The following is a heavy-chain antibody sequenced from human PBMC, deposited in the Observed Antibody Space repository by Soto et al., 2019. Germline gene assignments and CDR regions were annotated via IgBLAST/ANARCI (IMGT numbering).Heavy chain of an antibody. D-gene: IGHD6-13*01. CDR2: IVPILGLV. J-gene: IGHJ4*02. CDR1: GGTFSSYA. CDR3: AIGSGYISPGGFDY. Sequence: QVQLVQSGAEVKKPGSSVKVSCKASGGTFSSYAISWLRQSPVQGLEWMGRIVPILGLVNYAQKFQGRVTIIADKSTSTAYMELSSLRSEDTAVYYCAIGSGYISPGGFDYWGQGTLVTVSS. V-gene: IGHV1-69*04.